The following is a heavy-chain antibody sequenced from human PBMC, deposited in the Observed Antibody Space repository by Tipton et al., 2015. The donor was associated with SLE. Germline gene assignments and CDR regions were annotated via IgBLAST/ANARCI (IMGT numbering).Heavy chain of an antibody. V-gene: IGHV3-23*01. CDR1: GFTFSSYA. CDR3: AKVLGRIDPFDP. CDR2: ISGSATNT. J-gene: IGHJ5*02. Sequence: GSLRLSCAASGFTFSSYAMSWVRQAPGKGLEWVSTISGSATNTYYADSVKGRFTISRDNSKDTLYLQMNSLRAEDTALYYCAKVLGRIDPFDPWGQGTLVTVSS. D-gene: IGHD2/OR15-2a*01.